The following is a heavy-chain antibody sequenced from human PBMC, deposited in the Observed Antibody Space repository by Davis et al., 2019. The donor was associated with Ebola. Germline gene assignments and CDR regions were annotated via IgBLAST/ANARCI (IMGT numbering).Heavy chain of an antibody. J-gene: IGHJ6*03. CDR3: ARRRYDGYSGSYHYYYYMDV. CDR1: GYSFTTYW. V-gene: IGHV5-51*01. D-gene: IGHD1-26*01. Sequence: GESLKISCKGSGYSFTTYWIGWVRQMPGKGLEWLGIIYPGDSDTKYSPSFQGQVTISADKSINTAYLQWSSLKASDTAMYYCARRRYDGYSGSYHYYYYMDVWGKGTTVTVSS. CDR2: IYPGDSDT.